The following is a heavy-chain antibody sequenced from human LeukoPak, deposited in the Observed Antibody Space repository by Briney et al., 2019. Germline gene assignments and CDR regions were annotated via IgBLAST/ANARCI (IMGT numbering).Heavy chain of an antibody. CDR1: GYTFTGYY. Sequence: ASVKVSYKASGYTFTGYYMHWVRQAPGQGLEWMGWINPNSGGTNYQGRVTMTRDTSISTAYMELSRLRSDDTAVYYCARGVAGYCSSTSCRVHYYYYMDVWGKGTTVTVSS. V-gene: IGHV1-2*02. CDR2: INPNSGGT. CDR3: ARGVAGYCSSTSCRVHYYYYMDV. D-gene: IGHD2-2*01. J-gene: IGHJ6*03.